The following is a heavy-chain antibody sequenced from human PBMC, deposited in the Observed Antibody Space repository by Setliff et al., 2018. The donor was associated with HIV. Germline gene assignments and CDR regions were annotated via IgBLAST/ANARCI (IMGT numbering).Heavy chain of an antibody. D-gene: IGHD4-17*01. CDR3: AREIYGGNSRPFDY. V-gene: IGHV4-59*01. CDR2: IYYNGNT. CDR1: GGSISSYY. J-gene: IGHJ4*02. Sequence: SETLSLTCTISGGSISSYYWSWIRQPPGKGLEWIGYIYYNGNTNYNPSLKSRVTISVDTSKNQLSLKLSSVTAADTAVYYCAREIYGGNSRPFDYWGQGTLVTVSS.